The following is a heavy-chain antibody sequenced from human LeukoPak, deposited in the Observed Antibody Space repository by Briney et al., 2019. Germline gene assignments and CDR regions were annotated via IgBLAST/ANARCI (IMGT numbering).Heavy chain of an antibody. J-gene: IGHJ3*02. CDR1: GFTFSDYW. Sequence: GGSLIPSCAASGFTFSDYWMSWVRQAPGKGLEWVANIKHDGSEKYYVDSVKGRFTISRDNAKNSLYLQMNSLRAEDTAVYYCARDFYGDYALSAFDIWGQGAMVTVSS. CDR3: ARDFYGDYALSAFDI. D-gene: IGHD4-17*01. CDR2: IKHDGSEK. V-gene: IGHV3-7*01.